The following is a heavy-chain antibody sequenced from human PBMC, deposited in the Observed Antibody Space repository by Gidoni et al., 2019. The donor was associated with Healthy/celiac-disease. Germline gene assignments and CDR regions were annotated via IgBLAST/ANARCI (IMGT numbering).Heavy chain of an antibody. J-gene: IGHJ6*02. Sequence: EVQLLESGGGLVQPGGSLRLSCAASGFTFSSYAMSWVRQAPGKGLEWVSAISGSGGSTYYADSVKGRFTISRDNSKNTLYLQMNSLRAEDTAVYYCAKDIITEATYYYYYGMDVWGQGTTVTVSS. CDR2: ISGSGGST. CDR1: GFTFSSYA. D-gene: IGHD6-25*01. CDR3: AKDIITEATYYYYYGMDV. V-gene: IGHV3-23*01.